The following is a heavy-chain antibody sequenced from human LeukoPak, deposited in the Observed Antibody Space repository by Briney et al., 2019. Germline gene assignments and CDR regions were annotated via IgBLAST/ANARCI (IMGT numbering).Heavy chain of an antibody. CDR1: GGSFSGYY. CDR2: INHSGST. Sequence: SETLSLTCAVYGGSFSGYYWSWIRQPPGKGLEWIGEINHSGSTNYNPSLKSRVTISVDTSKNQFSLKLSSVTAADTAVYYCARGPGAYSYGYNYWGRGTLVTVSS. J-gene: IGHJ4*02. V-gene: IGHV4-34*01. D-gene: IGHD5-18*01. CDR3: ARGPGAYSYGYNY.